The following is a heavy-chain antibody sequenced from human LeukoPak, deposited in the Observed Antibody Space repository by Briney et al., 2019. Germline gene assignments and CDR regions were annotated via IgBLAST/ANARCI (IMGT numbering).Heavy chain of an antibody. Sequence: KIGESLKISCKSSGYSFNSQWIGWVRQMPGKGLEWMGIIYPGDSDTRYSPSFEGQVTMSADKSISTAYLQWSSLKASDTAMYYCARGSGVDGTLAAMDVWGQGTTVTVSS. CDR2: IYPGDSDT. CDR1: GYSFNSQW. CDR3: ARGSGVDGTLAAMDV. D-gene: IGHD6-19*01. J-gene: IGHJ6*02. V-gene: IGHV5-51*01.